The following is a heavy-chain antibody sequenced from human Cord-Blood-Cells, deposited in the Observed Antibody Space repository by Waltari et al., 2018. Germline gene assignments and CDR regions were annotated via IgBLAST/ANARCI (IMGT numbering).Heavy chain of an antibody. V-gene: IGHV3-7*01. Sequence: EVLLVDSGGGLVQPGGSLRLSCAAAGLPLSSYWMSWVRQAPGKGLEWVANIKQDGSEKYYVDSVKGRFTISRDNAKNSLYLQMNSLRAEDTAVYYCARESDYWGQGTLVTVSS. CDR3: ARESDY. CDR1: GLPLSSYW. J-gene: IGHJ4*02. CDR2: IKQDGSEK.